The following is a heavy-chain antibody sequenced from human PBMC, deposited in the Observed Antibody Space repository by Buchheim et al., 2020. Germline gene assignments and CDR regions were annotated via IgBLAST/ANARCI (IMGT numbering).Heavy chain of an antibody. CDR1: GFTFSDYY. D-gene: IGHD3-22*01. V-gene: IGHV3-11*01. Sequence: QVQLVESGGGLVKPGGSLRLSCAASGFTFSDYYMNWIRQAPGKGLEWVSYISSSGSTIYYADSVKGRFTISRDNAKNSLYLQMNSLRAEDTAVYYCARDQSRGDSSGYASRDNYYDYYGMDVWGQGTT. CDR2: ISSSGSTI. J-gene: IGHJ6*02. CDR3: ARDQSRGDSSGYASRDNYYDYYGMDV.